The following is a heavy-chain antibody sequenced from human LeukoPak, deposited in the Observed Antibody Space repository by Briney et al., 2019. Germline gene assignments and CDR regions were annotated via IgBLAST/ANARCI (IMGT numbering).Heavy chain of an antibody. CDR2: IYSGGST. CDR1: GFIVSSKY. D-gene: IGHD1-26*01. CDR3: ARVDRIVGVTRYFDY. J-gene: IGHJ4*02. Sequence: GGYLRLSCAAAGFIVSSKYMSWVRQAPGKGLEWVSVIYSGGSTYYADSVKGRFTISRDNSKNVLYLQMNSLRGEDSAVYYCARVDRIVGVTRYFDYWGQGSLVTVSS. V-gene: IGHV3-66*02.